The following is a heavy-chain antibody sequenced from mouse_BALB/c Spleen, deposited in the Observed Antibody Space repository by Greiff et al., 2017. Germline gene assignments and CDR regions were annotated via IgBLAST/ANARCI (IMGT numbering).Heavy chain of an antibody. CDR2: ISSGGSYT. CDR3: ARQDYYGSSYLYFDV. V-gene: IGHV5-6*02. CDR1: GFTFSSYG. Sequence: DVKLVESGGDLVKPGGSLKLSCAASGFTFSSYGMSWVRQTPDKRLEWVATISSGGSYTYYPDSVKGRFTISRDNAKNTLYLQMSSLKSEDTAMYYCARQDYYGSSYLYFDVWGAGTTVTVSS. D-gene: IGHD1-1*01. J-gene: IGHJ1*01.